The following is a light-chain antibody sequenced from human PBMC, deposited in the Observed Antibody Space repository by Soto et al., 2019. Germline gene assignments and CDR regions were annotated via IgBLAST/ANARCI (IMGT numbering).Light chain of an antibody. V-gene: IGLV2-23*01. CDR1: SGDAGTYNL. CDR3: WSYTGDNSYV. J-gene: IGLJ1*01. Sequence: QSVLTQPASVSGSPGQSITISCTGTSGDAGTYNLVSWYQQHPGKAPKLMIYEGSKRPSGISTRFSGSKSGNTASLTISGLQAEDEADYYCWSYTGDNSYVFGGGTKLTVL. CDR2: EGS.